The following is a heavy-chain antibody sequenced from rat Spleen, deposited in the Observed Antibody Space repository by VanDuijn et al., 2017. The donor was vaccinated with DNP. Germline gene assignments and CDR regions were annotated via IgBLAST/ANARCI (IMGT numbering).Heavy chain of an antibody. Sequence: EVQLVESGGGLVQPGGSMKLSCAASGFTFNSFPMAWVRQTPTEGLECVAYISYHGGSTYYGDSVKGRFTISRDNAKTTLYLQMNRLRSEDMATYYCARWGGDYFDYWGQGVMVTVSS. J-gene: IGHJ2*01. CDR2: ISYHGGST. V-gene: IGHV5-22*01. CDR1: GFTFNSFP. CDR3: ARWGGDYFDY.